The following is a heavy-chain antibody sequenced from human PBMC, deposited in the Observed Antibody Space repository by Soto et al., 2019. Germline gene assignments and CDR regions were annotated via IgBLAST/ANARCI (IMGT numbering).Heavy chain of an antibody. J-gene: IGHJ6*03. CDR3: VRDFRRYFRTGYMDV. CDR1: GFTFSTYS. V-gene: IGHV3-21*02. CDR2: INEDSSYI. Sequence: EVQLVESGGGLVKPGGSLRLSCAASGFTFSTYSMNWVRQAPGKGLEWVSSINEDSSYIYYAGSVRGRFTISRDNAEDSLYLQMNSLRAEDTAVYYCVRDFRRYFRTGYMDVWGDGATVTVSS. D-gene: IGHD3-9*01.